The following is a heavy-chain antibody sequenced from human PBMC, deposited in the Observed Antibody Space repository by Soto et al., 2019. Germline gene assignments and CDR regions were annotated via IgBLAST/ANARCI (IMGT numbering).Heavy chain of an antibody. CDR3: TTDIWVVRGLDQ. V-gene: IGHV3-15*07. D-gene: IGHD2-15*01. CDR2: IKGKADGGTT. CDR1: GFTLSNAW. Sequence: EVQLVDSGGGLLKPGGSLRLSCAASGFTLSNAWMNWVQAPGKGLEWVGRIKGKADGGTTDYAVSVRGRFIISRDDSKNTLYLQMNSLQTEDTAMYYCTTDIWVVRGLDQWGQGTRVTVSS. J-gene: IGHJ4*02.